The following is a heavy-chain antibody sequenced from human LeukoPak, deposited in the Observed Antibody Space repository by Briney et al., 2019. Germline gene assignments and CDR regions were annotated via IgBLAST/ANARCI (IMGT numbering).Heavy chain of an antibody. D-gene: IGHD3-3*01. J-gene: IGHJ6*03. CDR3: ARGPYYDFWSGPYYYYYYMDV. Sequence: PSETLSLTCTVSGGSISSYYWSWIRQPAGKGLEWIGRIYTSGSTNYNPSLKSRVTMSVDTSKNQFSLKLSSVTVADTAVYYCARGPYYDFWSGPYYYYYYMDVWGKGTTVTVSS. CDR1: GGSISSYY. V-gene: IGHV4-4*07. CDR2: IYTSGST.